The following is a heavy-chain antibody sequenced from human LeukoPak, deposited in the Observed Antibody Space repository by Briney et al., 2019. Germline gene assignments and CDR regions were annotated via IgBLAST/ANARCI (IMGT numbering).Heavy chain of an antibody. CDR1: GYTLTELS. Sequence: RASVKVSCKVSGYTLTELSMHWVRQAPGEGPEWMGGFDPEDGETIYAQKFQGRVTMTEDTSTDTAYMELSSLRSEDTAVYYCATDLYYYDSSSYRFDYWGQGTLVTVSS. CDR2: FDPEDGET. D-gene: IGHD3-22*01. V-gene: IGHV1-24*01. J-gene: IGHJ4*02. CDR3: ATDLYYYDSSSYRFDY.